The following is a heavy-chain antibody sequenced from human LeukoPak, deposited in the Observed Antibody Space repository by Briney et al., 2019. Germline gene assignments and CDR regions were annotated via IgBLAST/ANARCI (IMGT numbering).Heavy chain of an antibody. J-gene: IGHJ4*02. CDR3: ARVEKASIALQY. CDR1: GFTVDSNY. Sequence: GGSLRLSCATSGFTVDSNYMSWVRQAPGKGLTWVSIIYAGGSTYYADSVKGRFTISRDNVKNTVYLEMESLKVEDTAIYYCARVEKASIALQYWGPGTLVTVSS. D-gene: IGHD5-24*01. V-gene: IGHV3-53*01. CDR2: IYAGGST.